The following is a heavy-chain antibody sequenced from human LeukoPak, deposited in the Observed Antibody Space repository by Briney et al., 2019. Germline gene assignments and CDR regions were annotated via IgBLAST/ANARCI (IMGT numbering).Heavy chain of an antibody. Sequence: PSETLSLTCTVSGGSISSSSYFWGWIRQPPGKGLEWIGYIYYSGSTNYNPSLKSRVTISVDTSKNQFSLKLSSVTAADTAVYYCARMFASGYFDYWGQGTLVTVSS. CDR2: IYYSGST. CDR3: ARMFASGYFDY. V-gene: IGHV4-61*05. J-gene: IGHJ4*02. D-gene: IGHD3-10*02. CDR1: GGSISSSSYF.